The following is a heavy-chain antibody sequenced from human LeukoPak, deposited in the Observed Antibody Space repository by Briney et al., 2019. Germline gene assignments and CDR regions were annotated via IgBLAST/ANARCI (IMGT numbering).Heavy chain of an antibody. J-gene: IGHJ5*01. CDR1: GFTFNNYA. V-gene: IGHV3-64D*06. Sequence: GGPLRLSCSASGFTFNNYAMHWVRQAPGKGLEYVSAITSNGGSTYYADSVKGRFTISRDNSKNTLYLQMSSLRAEDTAVYYYVRIYSYSSGYYYDSWGQGTLVTVSS. CDR2: ITSNGGST. D-gene: IGHD3-22*01. CDR3: VRIYSYSSGYYYDS.